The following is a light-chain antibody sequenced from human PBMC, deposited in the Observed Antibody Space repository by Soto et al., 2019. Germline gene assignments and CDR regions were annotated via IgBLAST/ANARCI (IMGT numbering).Light chain of an antibody. J-gene: IGKJ2*01. Sequence: EIGLTQSPGTLSLSPGERATLSCRASQSVNNNYLDWYQQKPRQAPRLLIYGASSRATGIPDRFRGSGSGTDFTLTISRLEPEDFAAYYCQQYGSSQYTCGQGTKLEIK. CDR3: QQYGSSQYT. CDR1: QSVNNNY. CDR2: GAS. V-gene: IGKV3-20*01.